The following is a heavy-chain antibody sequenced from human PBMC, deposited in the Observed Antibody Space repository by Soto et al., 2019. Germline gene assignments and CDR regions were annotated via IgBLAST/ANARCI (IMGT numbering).Heavy chain of an antibody. D-gene: IGHD6-19*01. V-gene: IGHV3-7*01. CDR2: IKQDGSEK. Sequence: PGGSLRLSCAASGFTFSSYWMSWVRQAPGKGLEWVANIKQDGSEKYYVDSVKGRFAISRDNAKNSLYLQMNSLRAEDTAVYYCAREYSSGWYGYWGQGTLVTVSS. CDR3: AREYSSGWYGY. CDR1: GFTFSSYW. J-gene: IGHJ4*02.